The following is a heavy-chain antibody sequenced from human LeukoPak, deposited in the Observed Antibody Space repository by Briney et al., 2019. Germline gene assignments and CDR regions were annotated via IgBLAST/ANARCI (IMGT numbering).Heavy chain of an antibody. CDR3: ARSPSRVRENWCDP. Sequence: SETLSLTCTVSGGSISSSNYYWGWIRQPPGEGLEWIGNINHIGTTYYNPSLKSRVIISVDTSKNQVSLKLSSVTATDTAVYYCARSPSRVRENWCDPWGQGTLVTVSS. D-gene: IGHD3-10*01. J-gene: IGHJ5*02. V-gene: IGHV4-39*01. CDR2: INHIGTT. CDR1: GGSISSSNYY.